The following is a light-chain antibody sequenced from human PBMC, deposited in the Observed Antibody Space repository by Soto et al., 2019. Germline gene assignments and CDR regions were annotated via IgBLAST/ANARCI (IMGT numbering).Light chain of an antibody. CDR1: QGVGST. V-gene: IGKV3-15*01. Sequence: EIIMTESPAALSVYHGDRGTFSCRASQGVGSTLAWYRQQPGQAPRLLIYDAYIRATGVPARFSGSGSGTEFTLTISSLQSEDFAVYYCQHYKTWPLAFGGGTKVDI. CDR2: DAY. CDR3: QHYKTWPLA. J-gene: IGKJ4*01.